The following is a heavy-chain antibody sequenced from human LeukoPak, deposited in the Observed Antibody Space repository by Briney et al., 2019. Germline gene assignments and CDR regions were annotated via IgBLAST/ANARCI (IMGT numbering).Heavy chain of an antibody. J-gene: IGHJ4*02. CDR1: GFTFSSYA. D-gene: IGHD4-17*01. CDR3: AKSMGTTVHFDY. Sequence: AGGSLRLSCAASGFTFSSYAMSWVRQAPGKGLEWVPAISGSGGSTYYADSVKGRFTISRDNSKNTLYLQMNSLRAEDTAVYYCAKSMGTTVHFDYWGQGTLVTVSS. V-gene: IGHV3-23*01. CDR2: ISGSGGST.